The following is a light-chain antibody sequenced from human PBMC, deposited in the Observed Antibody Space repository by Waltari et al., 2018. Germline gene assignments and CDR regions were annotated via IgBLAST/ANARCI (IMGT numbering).Light chain of an antibody. CDR3: QQYYSTPPT. Sequence: DIVMTQSPDSLAVSLGERATINCKSSQSVLYSSNNNNCLAVYQRRPGQPPKLLISSSSARESVVPDRFSGSGSETDFTLTISSLQAEDVAVYYCQQYYSTPPTFGQGTKVEIK. CDR1: QSVLYSSNNNNC. CDR2: SSS. V-gene: IGKV4-1*01. J-gene: IGKJ1*01.